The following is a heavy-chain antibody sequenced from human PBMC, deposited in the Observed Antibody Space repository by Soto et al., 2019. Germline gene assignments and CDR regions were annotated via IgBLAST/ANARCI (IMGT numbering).Heavy chain of an antibody. D-gene: IGHD3-16*01. Sequence: GASVKVSCTASGYTYTSYYMHWVRQAPGQGLEWMGIINPSGGSTSYAQKFQGRVTMTRETSTSTVYMELSSLRSGDTAVYYCARAAATARGAFSYWGQGTLVTVSS. CDR1: GYTYTSYY. CDR3: ARAAATARGAFSY. V-gene: IGHV1-46*01. CDR2: INPSGGST. J-gene: IGHJ4*02.